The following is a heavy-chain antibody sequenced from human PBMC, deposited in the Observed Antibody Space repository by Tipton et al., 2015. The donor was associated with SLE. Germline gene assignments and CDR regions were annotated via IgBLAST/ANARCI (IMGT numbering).Heavy chain of an antibody. CDR3: ARVSSGWSAFDY. Sequence: TLSLTCAVSGYPISSGYYWGWIRQVPGEGLEWIGSISHSGSTNYNPSLKSRVTISVDTSKNQFSLKLSSVTAADTAVYYCARVSSGWSAFDYWGQGTLVTVSS. CDR2: ISHSGST. D-gene: IGHD6-19*01. V-gene: IGHV4-38-2*01. CDR1: GYPISSGYY. J-gene: IGHJ4*02.